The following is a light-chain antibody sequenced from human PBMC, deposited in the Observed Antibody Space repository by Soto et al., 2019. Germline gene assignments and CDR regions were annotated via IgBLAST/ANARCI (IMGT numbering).Light chain of an antibody. CDR1: QSVSSN. V-gene: IGKV3-15*01. CDR3: QQYNNWPRT. J-gene: IGKJ1*01. CDR2: GAS. Sequence: EIVMTQSPATLSVSPGERATLSCRASQSVSSNLAWYQQKPGQAPRLLIYGASTRATGIPARFSGSGSGTAFTLTISSLQYEDFAVYYCQQYNNWPRTFGQGTKVEIK.